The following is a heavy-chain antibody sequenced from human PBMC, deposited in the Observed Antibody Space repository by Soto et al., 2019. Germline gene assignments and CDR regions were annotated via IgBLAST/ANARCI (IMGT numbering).Heavy chain of an antibody. Sequence: EVQLVESGGGLVQPGGSLRLSCAASGFTFSSYSMNWVRQAPGKGLEWVSYISSSSSTIYYADSVKGRFTISRDNAKNSLYLQMNSLRDEDTAVYYCAREGLYYYGSGKPNWFDHWGQGTLVTVAS. V-gene: IGHV3-48*02. J-gene: IGHJ5*02. CDR3: AREGLYYYGSGKPNWFDH. CDR1: GFTFSSYS. D-gene: IGHD3-10*01. CDR2: ISSSSSTI.